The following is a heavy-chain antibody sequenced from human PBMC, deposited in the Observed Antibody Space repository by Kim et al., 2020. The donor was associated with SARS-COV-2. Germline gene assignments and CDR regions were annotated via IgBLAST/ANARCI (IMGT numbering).Heavy chain of an antibody. CDR2: INLNGGST. CDR1: GYTFTTSY. J-gene: IGHJ6*02. V-gene: IGHV1-46*01. Sequence: ASVKVSCKASGYTFTTSYMHWVRQAPGQGLEWVGIINLNGGSTSYAQKFKGRVTVTRDTSTSTVYMELSSLRSEDTAIYYCARDKAAADTGYYYGMDLWGQGTTVTVSS. CDR3: ARDKAAADTGYYYGMDL. D-gene: IGHD6-13*01.